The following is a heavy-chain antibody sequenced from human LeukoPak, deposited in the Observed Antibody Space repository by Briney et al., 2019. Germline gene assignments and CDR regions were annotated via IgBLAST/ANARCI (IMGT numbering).Heavy chain of an antibody. V-gene: IGHV3-23*01. CDR3: AALVGATIHY. CDR1: GFTFSNYA. CDR2: ISGSGGST. J-gene: IGHJ4*02. Sequence: GGSLRLSCAASGFTFSNYAMSWVRQAPGRGLEWVSAISGSGGSTYYADSVKGRFTISRDNPKNTLYLQMNSLRAEDTAVYYCAALVGATIHYWGQGTLVTVSS. D-gene: IGHD1-26*01.